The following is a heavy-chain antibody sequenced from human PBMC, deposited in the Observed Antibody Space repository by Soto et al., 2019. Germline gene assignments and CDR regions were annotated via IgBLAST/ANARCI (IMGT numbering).Heavy chain of an antibody. V-gene: IGHV1-2*04. D-gene: IGHD3-3*01. J-gene: IGHJ4*02. CDR2: INPNHGGT. CDR3: ARVLGVAKGDY. CDR1: GYTFSDYY. Sequence: ASVKVSCKASGYTFSDYYIHWVRQAPGQGLEWMGWINPNHGGTNYAQRFQGWVTMTRDTSITTAYMELTSLRSQDTAVYYCARVLGVAKGDYWGQGTLVTVSS.